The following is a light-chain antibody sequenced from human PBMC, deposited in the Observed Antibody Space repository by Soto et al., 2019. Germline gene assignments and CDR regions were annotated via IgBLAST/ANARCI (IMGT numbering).Light chain of an antibody. CDR1: QNINNY. Sequence: DIQMTQSPSSLSASVGDRVTITCQASQNINNYLNWYQQKPGRAPKLLIYDASNLQAGVPSRFRGRGSGTDFTFTISRLQPEDIATYYCQRYENLPTFGQGTRLEIK. CDR3: QRYENLPT. J-gene: IGKJ5*01. V-gene: IGKV1-33*01. CDR2: DAS.